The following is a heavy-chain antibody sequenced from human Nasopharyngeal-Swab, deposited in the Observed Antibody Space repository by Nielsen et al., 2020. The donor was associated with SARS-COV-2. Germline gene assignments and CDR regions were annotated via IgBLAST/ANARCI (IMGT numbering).Heavy chain of an antibody. CDR1: GFTFSSYG. V-gene: IGHV3-30*03. CDR2: ISYDGSNK. Sequence: GEFLKISCAASGFTFSSYGMHWVRQAPGKGLEWVAVISYDGSNKYYADSVKGRFTISRDNSKNTLYLQMNSLRAEDTAVYYCARDYAYRTAAGAFDIWGQGTMVTVSS. D-gene: IGHD6-13*01. J-gene: IGHJ3*02. CDR3: ARDYAYRTAAGAFDI.